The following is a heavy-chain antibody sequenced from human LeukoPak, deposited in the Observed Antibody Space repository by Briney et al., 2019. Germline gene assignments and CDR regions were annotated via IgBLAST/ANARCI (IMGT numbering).Heavy chain of an antibody. D-gene: IGHD6-6*01. CDR1: GYTFTGYY. J-gene: IGHJ5*02. CDR3: ARDLGSIAARPIPQRTHWFDP. Sequence: ASVKVSCKASGYTFTGYYMHWVRQAPGQGLEWMGWINPNIGGTNYAQKFQGRVTMTRDTSISTAYMELSRLRSDDTAVYYCARDLGSIAARPIPQRTHWFDPWGQGTLVTVSS. CDR2: INPNIGGT. V-gene: IGHV1-2*02.